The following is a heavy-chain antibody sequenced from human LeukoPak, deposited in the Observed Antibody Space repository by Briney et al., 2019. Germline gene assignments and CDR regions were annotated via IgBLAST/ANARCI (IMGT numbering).Heavy chain of an antibody. D-gene: IGHD3-22*01. Sequence: PGGSLRLSCAASGFTFSSSWMHWARQAPGKGLVWVSRINTDGSRTDHADSVKGRFTISRDNAKNSLYLQMSSLRAEDTAVYYCVRDYRDSSGDHQHFDYWGQGALVTVSS. V-gene: IGHV3-74*01. CDR2: INTDGSRT. CDR1: GFTFSSSW. J-gene: IGHJ4*02. CDR3: VRDYRDSSGDHQHFDY.